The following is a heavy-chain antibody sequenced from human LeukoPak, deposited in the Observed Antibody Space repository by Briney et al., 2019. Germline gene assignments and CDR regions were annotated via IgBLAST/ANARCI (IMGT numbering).Heavy chain of an antibody. CDR3: AREYYYDSSGNAFGI. D-gene: IGHD3-22*01. CDR2: ISAYNGNT. V-gene: IGHV1-18*01. CDR1: GYTFTSYG. Sequence: ASVKVSCKASGYTFTSYGISWVRQAPGQGLEWMGWISAYNGNTNYAQKLQGRVTMTTDTSTSTAYMELRSLRSDDTAVYYCAREYYYDSSGNAFGIWGQGTMVTVSS. J-gene: IGHJ3*02.